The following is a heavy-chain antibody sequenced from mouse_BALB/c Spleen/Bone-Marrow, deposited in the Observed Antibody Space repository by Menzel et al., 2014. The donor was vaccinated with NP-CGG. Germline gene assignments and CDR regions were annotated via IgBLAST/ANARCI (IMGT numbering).Heavy chain of an antibody. CDR3: ARRFITTAAWFAY. J-gene: IGHJ3*01. D-gene: IGHD1-2*01. CDR2: IDPANGNT. Sequence: VQLKDSGAELVKPGASVKLSCTASGFNIKDTYMHWVKQRPEQGLEWIGRIDPANGNTKYDPKFQGKATITADTSCNTAYLQLSSVTSEDSAVYYCARRFITTAAWFAYWGQGTLVTVSA. V-gene: IGHV14-3*02. CDR1: GFNIKDTY.